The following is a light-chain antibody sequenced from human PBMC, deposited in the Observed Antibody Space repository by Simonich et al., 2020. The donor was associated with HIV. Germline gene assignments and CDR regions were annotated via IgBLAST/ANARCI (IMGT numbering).Light chain of an antibody. J-gene: IGLJ2*01. CDR2: EVS. CDR3: CSYAGSYTYVV. V-gene: IGLV2-8*01. CDR1: SSDVGGYNY. Sequence: QSALTQPPSASGSPGQSVTISCTGTSSDVGGYNYVSWYQQHPGKAPKLMIYEVSKRPSGVPDRFSGSKSDNTASLTVSGLQAEDEADYYCCSYAGSYTYVVFGGGTKLTVL.